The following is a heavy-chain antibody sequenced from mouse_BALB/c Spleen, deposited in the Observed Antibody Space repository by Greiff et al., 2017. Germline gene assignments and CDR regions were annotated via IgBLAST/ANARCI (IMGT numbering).Heavy chain of an antibody. D-gene: IGHD2-4*01. Sequence: EVQVVESGGDLVKPGGSLKLSCAASGFTFSSYGMSWVRQTPDKRLEWVATISSGGSYTYYPDSVKGRFTISRDNAKNTLYLQMSSLKSEDTAMYYCARQGLRDYAMDYWGQGTSVTVSS. V-gene: IGHV5-6*01. CDR1: GFTFSSYG. CDR2: ISSGGSYT. CDR3: ARQGLRDYAMDY. J-gene: IGHJ4*01.